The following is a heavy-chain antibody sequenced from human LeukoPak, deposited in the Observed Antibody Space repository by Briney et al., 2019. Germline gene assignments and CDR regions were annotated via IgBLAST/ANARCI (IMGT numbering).Heavy chain of an antibody. D-gene: IGHD2-2*01. CDR3: ARSLRVPYYFDY. J-gene: IGHJ4*02. CDR2: IYYSGST. Sequence: SETLSLTCTVSGASISSNNYYWGWIRQPPGKGLEWIGSIYYSGSTYYNPSLKSRVTISVDTSKNQFSLKLSSVTAADTAVYYCARSLRVPYYFDYWGQGTLVTVSS. CDR1: GASISSNNYY. V-gene: IGHV4-39*07.